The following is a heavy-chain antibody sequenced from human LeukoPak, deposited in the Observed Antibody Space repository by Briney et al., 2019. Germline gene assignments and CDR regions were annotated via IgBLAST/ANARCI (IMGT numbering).Heavy chain of an antibody. V-gene: IGHV3-30-3*01. CDR1: GFTFSSYA. CDR3: ARVLYSSSWPTN. D-gene: IGHD6-13*01. Sequence: GGSLRLSCAASGFTFSSYAMHWVRQAPGKGLEWVAVISYDGSNKYYADSVKGRFTISRDNSKNTLYLQMNSLRAEDTAVYYCARVLYSSSWPTNWGQGTLVTVSS. J-gene: IGHJ4*02. CDR2: ISYDGSNK.